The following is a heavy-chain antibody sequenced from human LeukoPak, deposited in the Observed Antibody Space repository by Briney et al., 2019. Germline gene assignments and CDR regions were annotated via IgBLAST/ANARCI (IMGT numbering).Heavy chain of an antibody. CDR1: GYTFTNYE. J-gene: IGHJ4*02. D-gene: IGHD3-22*01. Sequence: ASVKVSCKSSGYTFTNYEINWVRQATGQGLEWMGWMNPNSEDTAYAQKFQGRISMTRSTSISTAYMELSSLRSEDTAVYYCGRGLGIYDSSELTGPIFSFGGQGTVVTVPS. CDR2: MNPNSEDT. CDR3: GRGLGIYDSSELTGPIFSF. V-gene: IGHV1-8*01.